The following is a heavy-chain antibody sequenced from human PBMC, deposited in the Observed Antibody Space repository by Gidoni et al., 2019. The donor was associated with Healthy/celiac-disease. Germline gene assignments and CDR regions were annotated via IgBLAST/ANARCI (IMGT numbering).Heavy chain of an antibody. J-gene: IGHJ4*02. D-gene: IGHD6-6*01. CDR2: ISSNGGST. Sequence: EVQLVESGGGLVQPGGSLRLSCSASGFTFRSYAMHWVRQAPGKGLEYVSAISSNGGSTYYADSVKGRFTISRDNSKNTLYLQMSSLRAEDTAVYYCVNLPLGAARPPFDYWGQGTLVTVSS. V-gene: IGHV3-64D*06. CDR1: GFTFRSYA. CDR3: VNLPLGAARPPFDY.